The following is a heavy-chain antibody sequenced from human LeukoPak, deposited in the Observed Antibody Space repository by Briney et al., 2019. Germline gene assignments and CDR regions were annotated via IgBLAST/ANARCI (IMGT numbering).Heavy chain of an antibody. CDR2: IYSGGNT. D-gene: IGHD6-13*01. Sequence: GGSLRLSCAASGFTVSSNYMSWVRQAPGKGLEWVSVIYSGGNTYYADSVKGRFTISRDNSRNTLYLQMNSLRAEDTALYYCARVEAAAGTGSLDSWGQGTLVTVSS. V-gene: IGHV3-53*01. J-gene: IGHJ4*02. CDR3: ARVEAAAGTGSLDS. CDR1: GFTVSSNY.